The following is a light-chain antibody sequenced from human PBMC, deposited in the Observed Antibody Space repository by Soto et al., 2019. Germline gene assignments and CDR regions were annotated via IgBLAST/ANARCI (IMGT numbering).Light chain of an antibody. CDR1: QSVGSN. CDR3: QHYTQWPRFT. CDR2: SSS. J-gene: IGKJ2*01. Sequence: EIVMTQSPVTLSVSPGERATLSCRASQSVGSNLAWYQQKPGQAPRLLVYSSSTRATDVPARFTGSGSGTEFTLTVSSLQSEDVAVYFCQHYTQWPRFTFGQGTRLKIK. V-gene: IGKV3-15*01.